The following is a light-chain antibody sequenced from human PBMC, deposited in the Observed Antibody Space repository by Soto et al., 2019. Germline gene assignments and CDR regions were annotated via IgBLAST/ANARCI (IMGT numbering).Light chain of an antibody. CDR1: SSDLGVYNY. CDR2: QVS. J-gene: IGLJ1*01. CDR3: CSYTSSSPYV. V-gene: IGLV2-14*01. Sequence: QSALTQPASVSGSPGQSITISCTGTSSDLGVYNYVSWYQHHPGKAPKLMIYQVSNRPSGVSNRFSGSKSGNTASLTISGLQAEDEADYYCCSYTSSSPYVFGTGTKVTVL.